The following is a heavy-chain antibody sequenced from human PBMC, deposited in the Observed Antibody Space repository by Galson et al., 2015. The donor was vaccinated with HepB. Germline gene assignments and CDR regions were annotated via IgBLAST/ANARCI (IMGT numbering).Heavy chain of an antibody. Sequence: SLRLSCAASGFTFSNAWMTWVRQTPEKGLEWVGRIKSEADGGTIDYAAPVRGRFTISRDDSKDTLYLLMNSLKAEDTAVYYCATDPGYYDILDFDYWGQGILVTVSS. D-gene: IGHD3-22*01. CDR2: IKSEADGGTI. V-gene: IGHV3-15*01. J-gene: IGHJ4*02. CDR3: ATDPGYYDILDFDY. CDR1: GFTFSNAW.